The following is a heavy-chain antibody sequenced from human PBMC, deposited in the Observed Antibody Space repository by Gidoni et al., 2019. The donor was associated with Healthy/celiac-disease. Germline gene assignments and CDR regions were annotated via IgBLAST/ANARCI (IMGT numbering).Heavy chain of an antibody. V-gene: IGHV3-23*01. J-gene: IGHJ2*01. Sequence: EVQLLESGGGLVQHGGSLRLSCAASGFTFSSYAMSWVRQAPGTGLEWVSAISGSGGSTYYADSVKGRFTISRDNSKNTLYLQMNSLRAEDTAVYYCANLQVVAATRYWYFDLWGRGTLVTVSS. CDR1: GFTFSSYA. CDR3: ANLQVVAATRYWYFDL. D-gene: IGHD2-15*01. CDR2: ISGSGGST.